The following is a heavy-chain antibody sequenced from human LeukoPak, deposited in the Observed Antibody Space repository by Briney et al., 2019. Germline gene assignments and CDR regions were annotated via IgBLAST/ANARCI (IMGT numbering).Heavy chain of an antibody. D-gene: IGHD6-13*01. CDR2: INHSGST. V-gene: IGHV4-34*01. Sequence: SGTLSLTCAVYGGSFSGYYWSWIRQPPGKGLEWIGEINHSGSTNYNPSLKSRVTISVDTSKNQFSLKLSSVTAADTAVYYCARVSSWYPPLYYYGMDVWGQGTTVTVSS. J-gene: IGHJ6*02. CDR1: GGSFSGYY. CDR3: ARVSSWYPPLYYYGMDV.